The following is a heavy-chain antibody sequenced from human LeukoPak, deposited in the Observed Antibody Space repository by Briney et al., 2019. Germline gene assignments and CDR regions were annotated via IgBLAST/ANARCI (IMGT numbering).Heavy chain of an antibody. V-gene: IGHV4-34*01. Sequence: RPSETLSPTCAVYGGSFSGYYWSWIRQPPGKGLEWIGEINHSGSTNYNPSLKSRVTISVDTSKNQFSLKLSSVTAADTAVYYCARGGNLNWFDPWGQGTLVTVSS. CDR1: GGSFSGYY. CDR2: INHSGST. J-gene: IGHJ5*02. D-gene: IGHD3-10*01. CDR3: ARGGNLNWFDP.